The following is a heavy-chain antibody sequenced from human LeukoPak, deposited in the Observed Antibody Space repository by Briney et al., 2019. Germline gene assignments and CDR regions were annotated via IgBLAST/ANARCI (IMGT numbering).Heavy chain of an antibody. CDR1: GFNIGSYW. D-gene: IGHD3-10*01. CDR2: ISSDGKSI. J-gene: IGHJ4*02. Sequence: GGSLRLSCAASGFNIGSYWMNWVRQGPGKGLVWVARISSDGKSISYADSVKGRFTISRDNSKNTLYLQMGGLRAEDTAVYYCASASSESYYWALDYWGQGTLVTVSS. V-gene: IGHV3-74*01. CDR3: ASASSESYYWALDY.